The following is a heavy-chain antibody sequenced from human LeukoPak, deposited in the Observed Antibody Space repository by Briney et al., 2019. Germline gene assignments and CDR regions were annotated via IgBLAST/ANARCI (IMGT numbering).Heavy chain of an antibody. J-gene: IGHJ4*02. V-gene: IGHV1-69*04. CDR1: GGTLSSYA. D-gene: IGHD3-16*01. Sequence: GASVKVSCKASGGTLSSYAISWVRQAPGQGLEWMGRIIPILGIANYAQKFQGRVTITADKSTSTAYMELSSLRSEDTAVYYCARDYDYDYVWGSYGGYWGQGTLVTVSS. CDR2: IIPILGIA. CDR3: ARDYDYDYVWGSYGGY.